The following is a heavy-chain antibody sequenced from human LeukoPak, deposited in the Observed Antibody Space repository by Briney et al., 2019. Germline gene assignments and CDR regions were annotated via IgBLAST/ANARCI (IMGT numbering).Heavy chain of an antibody. CDR3: ARQRGAMDY. Sequence: GSLRLSCAASGFTFSSYSMNWVRQPPGKGLEWIGSIYYSGSTYYNPSLKSRVTISVDTSKNQFSLKLSSVTAADTAVYYCARQRGAMDYWGQGTLVTVSS. CDR1: GFTFSSYSMN. D-gene: IGHD3-16*01. V-gene: IGHV4-39*01. CDR2: IYYSGST. J-gene: IGHJ4*02.